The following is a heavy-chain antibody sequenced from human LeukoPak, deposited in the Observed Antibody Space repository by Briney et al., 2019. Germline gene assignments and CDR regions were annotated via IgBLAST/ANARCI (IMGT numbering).Heavy chain of an antibody. V-gene: IGHV4-4*07. CDR1: GGSISTYY. D-gene: IGHD5-18*01. J-gene: IGHJ4*02. CDR3: ARETSDTAMASYYFDQ. CDR2: IYMRGRT. Sequence: SETLSLTCTVSGGSISTYYWSWIRQPAGKGLEWIGRIYMRGRTNYNPSLQSRVTMSVDTSKNQFSLKLRSVTDADTAVYYCARETSDTAMASYYFDQWGRGTLVTVSS.